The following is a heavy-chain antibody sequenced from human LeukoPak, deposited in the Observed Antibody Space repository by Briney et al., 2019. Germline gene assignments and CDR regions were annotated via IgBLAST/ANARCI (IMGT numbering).Heavy chain of an antibody. V-gene: IGHV3-11*04. CDR3: AKVRGSYSVDY. CDR2: ISNTGSTT. CDR1: GFTFSDYY. Sequence: GGSLRLSCAASGFTFSDYYMSWIRQAPGKGLQWVSCISNTGSTTQYAASVKGRFTISRDNAKNSLHLQMNSLRAEDTAVYYCAKVRGSYSVDYWGQGTLVTVSS. J-gene: IGHJ4*02. D-gene: IGHD1-26*01.